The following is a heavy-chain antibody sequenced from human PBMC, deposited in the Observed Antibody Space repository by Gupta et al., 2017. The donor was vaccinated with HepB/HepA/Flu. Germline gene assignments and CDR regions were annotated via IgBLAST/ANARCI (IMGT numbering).Heavy chain of an antibody. D-gene: IGHD3-10*01. V-gene: IGHV4-39*01. Sequence: QLLLQESGPRLVKPSETLSLTCSVSGGSISSSSYYWGWIRQPPGKGLEWIGSVYYSGSTYYNPSLKSRVTISVDTSKTQFSLRLSSVTAADTAVYYCARYGEILKYFDIWGRGTLVTVSS. CDR3: ARYGEILKYFDI. CDR2: VYYSGST. CDR1: GGSISSSSYY. J-gene: IGHJ2*01.